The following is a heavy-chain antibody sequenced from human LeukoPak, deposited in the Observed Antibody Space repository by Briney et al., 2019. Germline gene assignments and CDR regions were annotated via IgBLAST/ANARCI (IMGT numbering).Heavy chain of an antibody. V-gene: IGHV7-4-1*02. CDR3: ARVFLSQYSSTYYFDY. CDR1: GYTFTSYA. J-gene: IGHJ4*02. D-gene: IGHD6-13*01. CDR2: INTNTGNP. Sequence: ASVKVSCKASGYTFTSYAMNWVRQAPGQGLEWMGWINTNTGNPTYAQGFTGRFVFSLDTSVSTAYLQISSLKAEDTAVYYCARVFLSQYSSTYYFDYWGQGTLVTVSS.